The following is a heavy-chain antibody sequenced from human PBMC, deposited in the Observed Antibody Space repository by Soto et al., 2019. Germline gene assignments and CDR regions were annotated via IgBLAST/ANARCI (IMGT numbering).Heavy chain of an antibody. CDR1: GGSISSSSYY. CDR3: ARHRELAVAGIGPFDY. D-gene: IGHD6-19*01. J-gene: IGHJ4*02. Sequence: PSETLSLTCTVSGGSISSSSYYWGWIRQPPGKGLEWIGSIYYSGSTYYNPSLKSRVTISVDTSKNQFSLKLSSVTAADTAVYYCARHRELAVAGIGPFDYWGQGTLVTVSS. CDR2: IYYSGST. V-gene: IGHV4-39*01.